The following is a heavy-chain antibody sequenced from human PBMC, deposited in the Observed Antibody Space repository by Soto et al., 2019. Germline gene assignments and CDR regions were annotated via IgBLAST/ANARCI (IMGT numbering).Heavy chain of an antibody. D-gene: IGHD3-9*01. V-gene: IGHV3-30*18. CDR1: GFTFSSYG. J-gene: IGHJ5*02. CDR3: AKEERAAPIFMFDP. Sequence: GGSLRLPCAASGFTFSSYGMHWVRQAPGKGLEWVAVISYDGSNKYYADSVKGRFTISRDNSKNTLYLQMNSLRAEDTAVYYCAKEERAAPIFMFDPWGQGTLVTVSS. CDR2: ISYDGSNK.